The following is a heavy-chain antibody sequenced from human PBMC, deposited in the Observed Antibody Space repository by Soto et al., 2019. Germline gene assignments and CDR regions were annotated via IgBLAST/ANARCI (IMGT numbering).Heavy chain of an antibody. CDR2: VTGSTI. D-gene: IGHD2-15*01. CDR3: SRDFDSAYDV. V-gene: IGHV3-48*02. CDR1: GFPSNSYS. J-gene: IGHJ3*01. Sequence: PWGSLRLSCAASGFPSNSYSMNWVRQAPGNGLEGVLYVTGSTIWYADSVKGPYNIPGENARNSLDLQMNSLRDEDTGVDDCSRDFDSAYDVWSEGTMVT.